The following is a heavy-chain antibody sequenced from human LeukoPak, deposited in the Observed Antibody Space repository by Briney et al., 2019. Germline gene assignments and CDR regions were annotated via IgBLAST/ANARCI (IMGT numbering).Heavy chain of an antibody. CDR1: GYTFTNYG. CDR3: ARMILLLGDVLTVPPRGFDY. CDR2: ISLYNGNT. Sequence: ASVTVSYMPSGYTFTNYGISWVRPAPGRGLEWVERISLYNGNTNYAQKLQGRVTMTSATSTSTAYRGLRSLRSDDTAVYYCARMILLLGDVLTVPPRGFDYWGQGTLVTVSS. J-gene: IGHJ4*02. V-gene: IGHV1-18*01. D-gene: IGHD3-9*01.